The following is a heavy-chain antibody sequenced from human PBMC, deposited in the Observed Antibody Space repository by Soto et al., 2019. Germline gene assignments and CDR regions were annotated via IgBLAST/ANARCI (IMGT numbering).Heavy chain of an antibody. D-gene: IGHD6-6*01. CDR3: ARSIAARSPFYY. Sequence: KPSETLSLTCTVSGGSISSGGYYWSWILQHPGKGLEWIGYIYYSGSTYYNPSLKSRVTISVDTSKNQFSLKLSSVTAADTAVYYCARSIAARSPFYYWGQGTLVTVSS. CDR2: IYYSGST. CDR1: GGSISSGGYY. J-gene: IGHJ4*02. V-gene: IGHV4-31*03.